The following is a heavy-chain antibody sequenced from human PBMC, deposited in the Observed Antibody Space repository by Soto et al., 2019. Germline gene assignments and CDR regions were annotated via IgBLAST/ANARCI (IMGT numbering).Heavy chain of an antibody. J-gene: IGHJ6*02. CDR2: ISYDGSNK. Sequence: PGGSLRLSCAASGFTFSSYAMHWVRQAPGKGLEWVAVISYDGSNKYYADSVKGRFTISRDNSKNTLYLQMNSLRAEDTAVYYCAKDRRIVVVPAAISYYYYGMAVSGQGTTVTVSS. CDR3: AKDRRIVVVPAAISYYYYGMAV. CDR1: GFTFSSYA. D-gene: IGHD2-2*02. V-gene: IGHV3-30-3*01.